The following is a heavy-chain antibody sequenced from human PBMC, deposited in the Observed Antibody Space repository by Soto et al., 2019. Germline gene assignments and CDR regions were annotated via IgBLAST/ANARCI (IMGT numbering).Heavy chain of an antibody. CDR3: ARGDVRVVAAFDP. CDR1: VYPLPDYY. V-gene: IGHV1-2*02. J-gene: IGHJ5*02. D-gene: IGHD2-15*01. Sequence: DSGRASCRASVYPLPDYYMLWVRQATGQGLEWMGWINPNSGGTNYAQKFQGRVTMTRDTSISTAYMELSRLISDDTSVYYCARGDVRVVAAFDPWGQRALVTVSS. CDR2: INPNSGGT.